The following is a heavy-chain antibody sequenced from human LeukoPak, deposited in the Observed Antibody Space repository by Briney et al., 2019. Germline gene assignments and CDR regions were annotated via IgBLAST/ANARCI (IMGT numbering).Heavy chain of an antibody. D-gene: IGHD2-15*01. Sequence: GGSLRLSCTASGFTFGDYAMSWVRQAPGKGLEWVGFIRSKAYGGTTEYAPSVKGRFTISRDDSKSIAYLQINSLNTEDTAVYYCVVVVAATHFAYWGQGTLVTVSS. CDR2: IRSKAYGGTT. V-gene: IGHV3-49*04. CDR1: GFTFGDYA. CDR3: VVVVAATHFAY. J-gene: IGHJ4*02.